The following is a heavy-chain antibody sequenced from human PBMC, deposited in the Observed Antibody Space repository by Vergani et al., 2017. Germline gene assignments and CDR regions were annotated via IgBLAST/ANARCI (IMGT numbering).Heavy chain of an antibody. V-gene: IGHV4-59*01. D-gene: IGHD2-15*01. Sequence: QVQLQESGPGLVKPSETLSLTCTVSGGSISSYYWSWIRQPPGKGLEWIGYIYYSGSTNDNPSLKSRVTISVDTSKNQFSLKLSSVTAADTAVYYCAREPIGYCSGGSCPRDAFDIWGQGTMVTVSS. CDR3: AREPIGYCSGGSCPRDAFDI. CDR2: IYYSGST. J-gene: IGHJ3*02. CDR1: GGSISSYY.